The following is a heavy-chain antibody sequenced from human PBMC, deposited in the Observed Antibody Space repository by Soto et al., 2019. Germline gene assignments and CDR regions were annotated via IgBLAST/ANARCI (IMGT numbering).Heavy chain of an antibody. Sequence: QVQLVESGGGVVQPGRSLRLSCAASGLTFSNYGMHWVRQAPGKGLEWVAVTWSDGSNKYYADPVKGRFTISRDNAKSALYLQMNSLRADDPAVYCGAIGGFTFDAWGQGTLVSVSS. J-gene: IGHJ5*02. CDR3: AIGGFTFDA. V-gene: IGHV3-33*01. D-gene: IGHD3-10*01. CDR1: GLTFSNYG. CDR2: TWSDGSNK.